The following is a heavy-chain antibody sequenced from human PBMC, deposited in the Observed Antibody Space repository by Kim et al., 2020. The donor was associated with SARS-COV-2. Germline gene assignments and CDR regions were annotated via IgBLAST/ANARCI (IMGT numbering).Heavy chain of an antibody. CDR1: GFTFSSYS. CDR2: ISSSSSYI. V-gene: IGHV3-21*01. CDR3: ARDAQYSSSWNWFDP. J-gene: IGHJ5*02. Sequence: GGSLRLSCAASGFTFSSYSMNWFRQAPGKGLEWVSSISSSSSYIYYADSVKRRFTISRDNAKNSLYLQMNSLRAEDTAVYYCARDAQYSSSWNWFDPWGQGTLVTVSS. D-gene: IGHD6-13*01.